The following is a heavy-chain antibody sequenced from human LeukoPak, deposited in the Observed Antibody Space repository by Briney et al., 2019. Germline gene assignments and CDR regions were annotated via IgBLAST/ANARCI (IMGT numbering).Heavy chain of an antibody. Sequence: GGSLRLSCAASGFTFSSYAMSWVRQAPGKGLEWVAVISYDGSNKYYADSVKGRFTISRDNSKNTLYLQMNSLRAEDTAVYYCARDRSGGSVGSWFDPWGQGTLVTVSS. J-gene: IGHJ5*02. D-gene: IGHD2-15*01. V-gene: IGHV3-30*04. CDR2: ISYDGSNK. CDR3: ARDRSGGSVGSWFDP. CDR1: GFTFSSYA.